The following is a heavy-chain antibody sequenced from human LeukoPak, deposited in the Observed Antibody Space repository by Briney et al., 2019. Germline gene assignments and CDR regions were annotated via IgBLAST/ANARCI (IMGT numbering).Heavy chain of an antibody. CDR1: GYTFTSYD. D-gene: IGHD6-13*01. J-gene: IGHJ5*02. CDR3: ARGRPYSSSWYWFDP. Sequence: ASVKVSCKASGYTFTSYDINWVRQATGQGLEWMGYMNPNSGNTGYAQKFQGRVTMTRNTSISTAYMELSSLRSEDTAVYYCARGRPYSSSWYWFDPWGQGTLVTVSS. V-gene: IGHV1-8*01. CDR2: MNPNSGNT.